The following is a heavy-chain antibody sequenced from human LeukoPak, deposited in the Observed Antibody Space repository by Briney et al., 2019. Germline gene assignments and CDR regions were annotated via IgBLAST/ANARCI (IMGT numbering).Heavy chain of an antibody. D-gene: IGHD2-15*01. J-gene: IGHJ4*02. CDR2: ISAYNGNT. CDR1: GYTFTSYG. CDR3: ATYCSGGSCYPIDLYDY. Sequence: ASVKVSCKASGYTFTSYGISWVRQAPGQGLEWMGWISAYNGNTNYAQKLQGRVTMTTDTSTSTAYMELRSLRSDDTAVYYCATYCSGGSCYPIDLYDYWGQGTLVTVSS. V-gene: IGHV1-18*01.